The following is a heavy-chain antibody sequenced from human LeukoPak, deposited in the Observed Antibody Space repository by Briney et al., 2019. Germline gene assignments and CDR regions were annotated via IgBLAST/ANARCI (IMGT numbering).Heavy chain of an antibody. CDR2: MNPNSGYT. CDR1: GYTFTSYD. CDR3: ARAYYYDSTLYYFDY. V-gene: IGHV1-8*01. D-gene: IGHD3-22*01. J-gene: IGHJ4*02. Sequence: ASVKVSCKASGYTFTSYDIIWVRQATGQGLEWMGWMNPNSGYTGSAQKLQGRVTMTTDTSTSTAYMELRSLRSDDTAVYYCARAYYYDSTLYYFDYWGQGTLVTVSS.